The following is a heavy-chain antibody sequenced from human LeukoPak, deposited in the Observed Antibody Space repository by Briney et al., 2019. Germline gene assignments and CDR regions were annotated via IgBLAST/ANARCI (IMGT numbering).Heavy chain of an antibody. J-gene: IGHJ4*02. CDR3: ARAELYRC. D-gene: IGHD1-7*01. Sequence: GGSLRLSCAASGFTFSSYGMHWVRQAPGKGLEWVAFIRYGGSSKYYADSVKGRFTISRDNSKNTLYLQMNSLRAEDTAVYYCARAELYRCWGQGALVTVSS. V-gene: IGHV3-30*02. CDR2: IRYGGSSK. CDR1: GFTFSSYG.